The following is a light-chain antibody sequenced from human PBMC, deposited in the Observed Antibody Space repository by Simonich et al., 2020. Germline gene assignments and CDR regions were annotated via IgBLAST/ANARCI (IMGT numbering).Light chain of an antibody. CDR3: QQYNNWPPLT. V-gene: IGKV3-15*01. J-gene: IGKJ4*01. CDR2: GAS. Sequence: EIVMTQSPATLSVSPGERANISCRASQSVSSNLAWYQQKPGQTPRILIYGASTMATGIPARFSCSGSETGFTLTISSLQSEDFAVYYCQQYNNWPPLTFGGGTKVEIK. CDR1: QSVSSN.